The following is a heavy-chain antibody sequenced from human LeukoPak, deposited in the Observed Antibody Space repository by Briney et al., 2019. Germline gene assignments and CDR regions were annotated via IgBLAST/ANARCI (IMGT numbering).Heavy chain of an antibody. CDR3: ARVRLRYFDWLLLDY. J-gene: IGHJ4*02. V-gene: IGHV1-69*13. CDR1: GGTFSSYA. Sequence: SVKVSCKASGGTFSSYAISWVRQAPGQGLEWMGGIIPIFGTANYAQKFQGRVTITADESTSTAYMELSSLRSEDTAVYYCARVRLRYFDWLLLDYWGQGTLVTVSS. D-gene: IGHD3-9*01. CDR2: IIPIFGTA.